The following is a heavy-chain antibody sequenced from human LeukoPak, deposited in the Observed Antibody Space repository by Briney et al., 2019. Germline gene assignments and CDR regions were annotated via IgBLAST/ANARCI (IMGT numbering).Heavy chain of an antibody. D-gene: IGHD1-7*01. J-gene: IGHJ4*02. V-gene: IGHV1-24*01. Sequence: VASVKVSCKVSGYTLTELSMHWVRQAPGKGLEWMGGFDPEDGETIYAQKFQGRVTMTEDTSTDTAYMELSSLKSEDTAVYYCARGAWDYDGKDYWGQGTLVTVSS. CDR2: FDPEDGET. CDR3: ARGAWDYDGKDY. CDR1: GYTLTELS.